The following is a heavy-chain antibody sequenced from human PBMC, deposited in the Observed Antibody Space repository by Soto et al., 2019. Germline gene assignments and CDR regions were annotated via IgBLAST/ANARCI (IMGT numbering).Heavy chain of an antibody. V-gene: IGHV3-11*01. J-gene: IGHJ5*02. CDR1: GFTFSDYY. CDR3: VRVGYAYGSEP. Sequence: PGGSLRLSCAASGFTFSDYYMSWIRQAPGKGLEWISYISSSGATIYYADSVKGRFTTSRDNANNSLFLEMNSLRAEDTAAYYCVRVGYAYGSEPWGRGTLVAVSS. CDR2: ISSSGATI. D-gene: IGHD3-10*01.